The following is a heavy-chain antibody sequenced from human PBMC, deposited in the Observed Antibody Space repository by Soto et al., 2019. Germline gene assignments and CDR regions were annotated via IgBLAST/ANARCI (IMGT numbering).Heavy chain of an antibody. Sequence: QVQLVQSGAEVKKPGASVKVSCKTTGYTFTSYDVNWVRQATGQGLEWMGWINPNSGNTDYAQKFQGRVTVTRDTSINTAYMELSSLRSDDTAVYYCARGPFYSSGPIDFWGQGTLITVSS. D-gene: IGHD6-19*01. CDR1: GYTFTSYD. CDR2: INPNSGNT. J-gene: IGHJ4*02. V-gene: IGHV1-8*01. CDR3: ARGPFYSSGPIDF.